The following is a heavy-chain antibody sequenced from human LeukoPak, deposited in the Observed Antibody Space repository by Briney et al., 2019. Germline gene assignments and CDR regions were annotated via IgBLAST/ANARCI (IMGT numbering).Heavy chain of an antibody. J-gene: IGHJ4*02. V-gene: IGHV1-2*02. CDR1: GYTFTSYG. D-gene: IGHD2-2*01. Sequence: ASVKVSCKASGYTFTSYGSSWVRQAPGQGLEWMGWINPNSGGTSYAQKFQGRVTMNRDTSISTAYMGLSSLRSDDTAVYYCATVWAGGRLPEPPSCWGQGTLLTVSS. CDR3: ATVWAGGRLPEPPSC. CDR2: INPNSGGT.